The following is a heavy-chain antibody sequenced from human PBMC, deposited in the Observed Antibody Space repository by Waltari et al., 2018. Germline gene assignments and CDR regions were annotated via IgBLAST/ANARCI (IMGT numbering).Heavy chain of an antibody. J-gene: IGHJ1*01. Sequence: QVQLVESGGGVVQPGRSLRLSCAASGFTFSSYAMHWVRQAPGKGLEWVAVISYDGSNKYYADSVKGLFTISRDNSKNTLYLQMNSLRAEDTAVYYCARVRSSSWIAEYFQHWGQGTLVTVSS. CDR3: ARVRSSSWIAEYFQH. CDR2: ISYDGSNK. CDR1: GFTFSSYA. D-gene: IGHD6-13*01. V-gene: IGHV3-30-3*01.